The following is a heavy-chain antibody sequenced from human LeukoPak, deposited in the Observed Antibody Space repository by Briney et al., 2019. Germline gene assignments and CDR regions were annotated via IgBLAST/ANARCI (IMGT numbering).Heavy chain of an antibody. CDR2: ISCSGGST. J-gene: IGHJ4*02. V-gene: IGHV3-23*01. D-gene: IGHD2-2*02. CDR1: GFSFISYA. CDR3: AKEEGYQLLYSSTFDY. Sequence: GGSLRLSCSASGFSFISYAMSRGVRPPGKGLEWVSAISCSGGSTYYADYVKGRFTISRDNSKNTLYLQMNSLRAEDTAVYYCAKEEGYQLLYSSTFDYWGQGTLVTVSS.